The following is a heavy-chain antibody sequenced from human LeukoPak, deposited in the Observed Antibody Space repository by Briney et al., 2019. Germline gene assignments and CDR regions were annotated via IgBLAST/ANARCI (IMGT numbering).Heavy chain of an antibody. CDR1: GFTFSDYY. Sequence: GGSLRLSCAASGFTFSDYYMSWIRQAPGKGLEWVSYISSSGNTIYYADSVKGRFTISRDNSKNTLYLQMNSLRAEDMAVYYCAKTQAAVGKAWFDPWGQGTLVTVSS. CDR2: ISSSGNTI. J-gene: IGHJ5*02. CDR3: AKTQAAVGKAWFDP. D-gene: IGHD6-13*01. V-gene: IGHV3-11*01.